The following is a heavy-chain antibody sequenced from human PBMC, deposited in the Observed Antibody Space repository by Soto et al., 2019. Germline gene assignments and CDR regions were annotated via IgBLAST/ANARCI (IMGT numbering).Heavy chain of an antibody. D-gene: IGHD5-12*01. V-gene: IGHV1-69*02. CDR2: IIPILGIA. Sequence: QVQLVQSGAEVKKPGSSVKVSCKASGGTFSSYTISWVRQAPGQGLEWMGRIIPILGIANYAQKFQGRVRITADKSTSPAYREMSSLRSEDTAVYYCARAARVATQGNDYWGQGTLVTVSS. J-gene: IGHJ4*02. CDR1: GGTFSSYT. CDR3: ARAARVATQGNDY.